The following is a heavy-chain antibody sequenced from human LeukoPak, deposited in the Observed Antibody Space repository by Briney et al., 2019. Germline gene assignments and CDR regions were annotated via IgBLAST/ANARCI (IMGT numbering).Heavy chain of an antibody. J-gene: IGHJ5*02. CDR3: AREGSPRYSSSWYDWFDP. CDR1: GGSISSYY. Sequence: SETLSLTCTVSGGSISSYYWSWIRQPPGKGLEWIGYIYYSGSTNYNPSLKSRVTMSVDTSKNQFSLKLSSVTAADTAVYYCAREGSPRYSSSWYDWFDPWGQGTLVTVSS. D-gene: IGHD6-13*01. V-gene: IGHV4-59*12. CDR2: IYYSGST.